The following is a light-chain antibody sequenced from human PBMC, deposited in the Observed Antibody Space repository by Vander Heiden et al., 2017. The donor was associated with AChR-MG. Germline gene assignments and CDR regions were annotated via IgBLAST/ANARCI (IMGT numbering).Light chain of an antibody. CDR1: NIGSKS. CDR2: DDS. Sequence: SYVLTQPPSASVAPGKTARITCGGNNIGSKSVHWYQQKPGQAPVLVVYDDSDRPSGIPERFSGSNPGNTATLTISRVEAGDEADYYCQVWDSSSDHPGVFGTGTKVTVL. V-gene: IGLV3-21*03. J-gene: IGLJ1*01. CDR3: QVWDSSSDHPGV.